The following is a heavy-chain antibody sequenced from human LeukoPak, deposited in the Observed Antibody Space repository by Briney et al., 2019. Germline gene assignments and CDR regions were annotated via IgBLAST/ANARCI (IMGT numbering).Heavy chain of an antibody. V-gene: IGHV4-30-2*01. CDR1: GGSLSSGGYS. D-gene: IGHD6-13*01. Sequence: PSQTLSLTCAVSGGSLSSGGYSWSWIRQPPGKGLEWIGYIYHSGSTYYNPSLKSRVTISVDRSKNQFSLKLSSVTAADTAVYYCARGGGRSWYWFDPWGQGTLVTVSS. CDR3: ARGGGRSWYWFDP. J-gene: IGHJ5*02. CDR2: IYHSGST.